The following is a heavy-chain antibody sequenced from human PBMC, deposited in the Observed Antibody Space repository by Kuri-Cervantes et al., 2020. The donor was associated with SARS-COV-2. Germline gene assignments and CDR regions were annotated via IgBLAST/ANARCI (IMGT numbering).Heavy chain of an antibody. CDR3: ARDDCTNCVCWIDY. Sequence: SVKVSCKASGVTFSSYAISWARQAPGQGLEWMGRIIPILGIANYAQKFQGRVTITADKSTSTAYMELSSLRSEDTAVYYCARDDCTNCVCWIDYWGQGTLVTVSS. CDR2: IIPILGIA. J-gene: IGHJ4*02. D-gene: IGHD2-8*01. V-gene: IGHV1-69*04. CDR1: GVTFSSYA.